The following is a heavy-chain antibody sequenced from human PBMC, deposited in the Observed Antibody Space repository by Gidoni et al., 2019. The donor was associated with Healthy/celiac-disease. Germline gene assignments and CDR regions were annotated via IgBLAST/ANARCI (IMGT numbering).Heavy chain of an antibody. CDR1: GFTFSSYE. D-gene: IGHD4-17*01. CDR2: ISSSGSTI. CDR3: ARAGWGYGDYVFDY. J-gene: IGHJ4*02. Sequence: EVQLVESGGGLVQPGGSLRLSCAASGFTFSSYEMNWVRQAPGKGLEWVSYISSSGSTIYYADSVKGRFTISRDNAKNSLYLQMNSLRAEDTAVYYCARAGWGYGDYVFDYWGQGTLVTVSS. V-gene: IGHV3-48*03.